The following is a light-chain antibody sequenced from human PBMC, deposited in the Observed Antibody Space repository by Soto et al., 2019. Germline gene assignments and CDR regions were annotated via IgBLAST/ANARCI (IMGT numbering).Light chain of an antibody. CDR3: QPHNNWPVVT. J-gene: IGKJ4*01. CDR2: GAS. V-gene: IGKV3-15*01. Sequence: EMVLTQSPATLSGSPGERVTLSCRASRSISRKLAWYQQKAGQAPRLLIYGASTRATGIPDRFSGRGSGTEFTLTINGLLYEDFATYYCQPHNNWPVVTFGGGTRVEIK. CDR1: RSISRK.